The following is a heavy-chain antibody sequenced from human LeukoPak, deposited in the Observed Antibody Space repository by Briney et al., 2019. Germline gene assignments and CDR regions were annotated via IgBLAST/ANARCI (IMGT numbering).Heavy chain of an antibody. CDR2: IYYSEGT. D-gene: IGHD6-13*01. CDR1: GGSISSYY. V-gene: IGHV4-59*01. J-gene: IGHJ5*02. CDR3: ARYSDNWFDP. Sequence: SETLSLTCTVSGGSISSYYWSWIRQPPGKGLEWIGYIYYSEGTNYNPPLKSRVTISVDTSKNQFSLKLSSVTAADTAVYYCARYSDNWFDPWGQGTLVTVSS.